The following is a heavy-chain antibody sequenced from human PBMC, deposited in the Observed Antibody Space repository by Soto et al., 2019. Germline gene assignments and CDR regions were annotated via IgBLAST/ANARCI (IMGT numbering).Heavy chain of an antibody. Sequence: QVHLVQSGAELKKPGSSVKVSCKASGNIFSSYSISWVRQAPGQGPEWMGWIIPIYGSANYAQKFRDRVTITADESTSTAYMELSSLRSEDTAVYYCAALDPFYFDYWGQGTLVTVSS. J-gene: IGHJ4*02. CDR1: GNIFSSYS. CDR3: AALDPFYFDY. CDR2: IIPIYGSA. V-gene: IGHV1-69*01.